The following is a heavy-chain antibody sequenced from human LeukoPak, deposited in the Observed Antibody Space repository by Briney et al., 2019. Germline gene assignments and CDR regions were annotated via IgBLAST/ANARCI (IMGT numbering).Heavy chain of an antibody. CDR2: ISYDGSNK. J-gene: IGHJ4*02. CDR3: AKTVAGTYHPWNFDY. V-gene: IGHV3-30*18. CDR1: GFTFSSYG. Sequence: GGSLRLSCAASGFTFSSYGMHWVRQVPGKGLEWVAVISYDGSNKYYADSVKGRFTISRDNSKNTLYLQTNSLRAEDTAVYYCAKTVAGTYHPWNFDYWGQGTLVTVSS. D-gene: IGHD6-19*01.